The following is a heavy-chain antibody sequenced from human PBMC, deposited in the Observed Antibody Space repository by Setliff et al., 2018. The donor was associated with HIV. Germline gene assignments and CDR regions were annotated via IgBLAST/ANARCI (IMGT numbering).Heavy chain of an antibody. Sequence: GGSLRLSCAASGFTFSSYWMSWVRQAPGKGLEWVADIKQDGSKAYYRDSVKGRITISRDNPKNALYLQMTSLRAEDTAVYYCARDDSNGNTDAFDIWGQGTTVTVSS. J-gene: IGHJ3*02. CDR1: GFTFSSYW. D-gene: IGHD5-18*01. CDR3: ARDDSNGNTDAFDI. CDR2: IKQDGSKA. V-gene: IGHV3-7*04.